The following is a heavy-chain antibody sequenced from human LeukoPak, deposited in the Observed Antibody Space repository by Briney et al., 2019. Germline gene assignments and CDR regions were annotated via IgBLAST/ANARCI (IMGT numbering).Heavy chain of an antibody. Sequence: ASVKVSCKASGYTFTGYYMHWVRQAPGQGLEWMGWINPNSGGTNYAQKFQGRVTMTRDTSISTAYMELSRLRFDDTAVYYCTRLAVTVDYWGQGTLVTVSS. CDR2: INPNSGGT. J-gene: IGHJ4*02. CDR1: GYTFTGYY. D-gene: IGHD4-17*01. CDR3: TRLAVTVDY. V-gene: IGHV1-2*02.